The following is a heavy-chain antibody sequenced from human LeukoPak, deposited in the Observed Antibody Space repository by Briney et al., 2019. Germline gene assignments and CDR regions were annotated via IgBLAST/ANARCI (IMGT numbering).Heavy chain of an antibody. J-gene: IGHJ4*02. CDR2: LSSSGSAF. CDR3: ARSARLMKGVVEVTALDD. D-gene: IGHD3-3*01. CDR1: GFTFSSYS. Sequence: GGSLRHSCAASGFTFSSYSMNWVRQAPGKGLEWIAYLSSSGSAFSYADSVKGRFTIARDNAKNSVYLEMNSLRADDTAVYYCARSARLMKGVVEVTALDDWGQGTLVTASS. V-gene: IGHV3-48*04.